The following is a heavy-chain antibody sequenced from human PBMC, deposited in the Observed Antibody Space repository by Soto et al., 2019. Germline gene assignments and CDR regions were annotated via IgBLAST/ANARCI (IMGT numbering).Heavy chain of an antibody. CDR3: ARDSAESPGPFPLKY. J-gene: IGHJ4*02. Sequence: QVQLVESGGGVVQPGRSLRLSCAASGFTFSSYGMHWVRQAPGKGLEWVAVIWYDGSNKYYADSVKGRFTISRQNSKNTLYLQMNSLRAEDTAVYYCARDSAESPGPFPLKYWGQGTLVTVSS. D-gene: IGHD3-10*01. V-gene: IGHV3-33*01. CDR1: GFTFSSYG. CDR2: IWYDGSNK.